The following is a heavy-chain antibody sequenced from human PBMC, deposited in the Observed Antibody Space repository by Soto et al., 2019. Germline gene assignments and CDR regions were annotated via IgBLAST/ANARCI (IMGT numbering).Heavy chain of an antibody. D-gene: IGHD2-15*01. CDR3: ARARSGVDY. J-gene: IGHJ4*02. CDR2: MNAGSGNT. Sequence: ASVKVSCKASGYTFTSYAMHWVRQAPGQRLEWMGWMNAGSGNTNYAQKFQGRVTMTRNTSISTAYMELSSLRSEDTAVYYCARARSGVDYWGQGTLVTVSS. V-gene: IGHV1-3*01. CDR1: GYTFTSYA.